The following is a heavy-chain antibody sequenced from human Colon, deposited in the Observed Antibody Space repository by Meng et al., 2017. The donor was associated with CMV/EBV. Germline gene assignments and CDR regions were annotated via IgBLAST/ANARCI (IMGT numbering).Heavy chain of an antibody. Sequence: CTTSGCTFSSYGMNWVRQAPGKGLEWVSAISASGGTTYYADSVKGRFTISRDNSKNTLFLQMNSLRAEETAIYYCAKETGHRGLFDYWGQGTLVTVSS. CDR3: AKETGHRGLFDY. J-gene: IGHJ4*02. CDR1: GCTFSSYG. D-gene: IGHD1-14*01. CDR2: ISASGGTT. V-gene: IGHV3-23*01.